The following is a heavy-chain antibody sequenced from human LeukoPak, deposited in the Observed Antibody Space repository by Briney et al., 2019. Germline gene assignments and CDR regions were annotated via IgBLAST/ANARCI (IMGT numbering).Heavy chain of an antibody. J-gene: IGHJ4*02. CDR3: ARDRGITMVRGVKSNSFDY. Sequence: GASVKVSCKASGGTFSSYAISWVRQAPGQGLEWMGRIIPIFGTANYAQKFQGRVTITADKSTSTAYMELSSLRSEDTAVYYCARDRGITMVRGVKSNSFDYWGQGTLVTVSS. D-gene: IGHD3-10*01. CDR2: IIPIFGTA. V-gene: IGHV1-69*06. CDR1: GGTFSSYA.